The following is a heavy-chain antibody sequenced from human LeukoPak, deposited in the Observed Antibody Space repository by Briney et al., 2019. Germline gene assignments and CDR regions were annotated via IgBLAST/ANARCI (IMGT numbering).Heavy chain of an antibody. CDR3: ARGWRTSGYYYAYDY. D-gene: IGHD3-22*01. J-gene: IGHJ4*02. Sequence: SETLSLTCVVYGGSFSDYYWSWIRQPPGKGLEWIGEINHSGSTNYNPSLKSRVTISVDTSKNQFSLKLSSVTAADTAVYYCARGWRTSGYYYAYDYWGQGTLVTVSS. CDR2: INHSGST. CDR1: GGSFSDYY. V-gene: IGHV4-34*01.